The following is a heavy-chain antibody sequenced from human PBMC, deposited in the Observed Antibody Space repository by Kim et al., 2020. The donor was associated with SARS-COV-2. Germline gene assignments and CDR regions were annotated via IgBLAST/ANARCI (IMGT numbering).Heavy chain of an antibody. J-gene: IGHJ6*02. CDR1: GYTFTSYA. Sequence: ASVKVSCKASGYTFTSYAMNWVRQAPGQGLEWMVWINTNTGNPTYAQGFTGRFVFSLDTSVSTAYLQISSLKAEDTAVYYCARDPPRDILPGYYPLYYYYGMDVWGQGTTVTVSS. CDR2: INTNTGNP. V-gene: IGHV7-4-1*02. D-gene: IGHD3-9*01. CDR3: ARDPPRDILPGYYPLYYYYGMDV.